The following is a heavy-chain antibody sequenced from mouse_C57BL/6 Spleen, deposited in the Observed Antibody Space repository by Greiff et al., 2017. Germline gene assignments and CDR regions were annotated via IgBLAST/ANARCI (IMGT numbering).Heavy chain of an antibody. Sequence: EVKVVESGGGLVKPGGSLKLSCAASGFTFSDYGMHWVRQAPEKGLEWVAYISSGSSTIYYADTVKGRFTISRDNAKNTLFLQMTSLRSEDTAMYYCASHYYGKGAMDYWGQGTSVTVSS. J-gene: IGHJ4*01. D-gene: IGHD1-2*01. CDR3: ASHYYGKGAMDY. V-gene: IGHV5-17*01. CDR2: ISSGSSTI. CDR1: GFTFSDYG.